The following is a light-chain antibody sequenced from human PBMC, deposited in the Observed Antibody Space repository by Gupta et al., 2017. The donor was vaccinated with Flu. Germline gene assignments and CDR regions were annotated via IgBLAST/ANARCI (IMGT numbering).Light chain of an antibody. CDR3: TSYTSSSTWV. J-gene: IGLJ3*02. V-gene: IGLV2-14*01. CDR1: SSDVGGYNY. CDR2: EVS. Sequence: QSALTPPASASGSPEPSITISCTGTSSDVGGYNYVSWYQQHPGKAPTLMIYEVSNRPSEVSTRFSGSKSGNTASLTISGRQPEDEADYYCTSYTSSSTWVFGGGTKLTVL.